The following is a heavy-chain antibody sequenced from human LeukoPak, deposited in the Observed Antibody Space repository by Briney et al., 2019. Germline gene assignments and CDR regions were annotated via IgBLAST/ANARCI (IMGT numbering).Heavy chain of an antibody. V-gene: IGHV1-69*01. CDR2: IIPIFGTA. D-gene: IGHD4-23*01. J-gene: IGHJ5*02. CDR3: ARSMDYGGNH. CDR1: GGTFNNYA. Sequence: SVKVSFKASGGTFNNYAISWVRQAPGQGLEWMGGIIPIFGTANYAQKFRGRVTITADESTSTAYMELSSLRSEDTAVYYCARSMDYGGNHWGQGTLVTVSS.